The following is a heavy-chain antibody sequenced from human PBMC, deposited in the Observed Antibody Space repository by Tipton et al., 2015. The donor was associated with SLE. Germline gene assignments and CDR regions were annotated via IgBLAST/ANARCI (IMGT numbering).Heavy chain of an antibody. D-gene: IGHD4-17*01. CDR1: GGSISSSSSY. CDR3: ARVGYGDYGGIDY. J-gene: IGHJ4*02. V-gene: IGHV4-39*07. CDR2: IYYSGST. Sequence: TLSLTCTVSGGSISSSSSYWGWIRQPPGKGLEWIGSIYYSGSTYYNPSLKSRVTISIDTSKNHFSLRLTSVTAADTAVYYCARVGYGDYGGIDYWGQGTLVTVSS.